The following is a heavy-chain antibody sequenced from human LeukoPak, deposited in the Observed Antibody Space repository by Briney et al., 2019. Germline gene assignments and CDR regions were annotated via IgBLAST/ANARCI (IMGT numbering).Heavy chain of an antibody. CDR1: GFTFSSYS. CDR2: ISSSSSYI. J-gene: IGHJ5*02. CDR3: ATGVCSSTSCAPLWFDP. D-gene: IGHD2-2*01. Sequence: GGSLRLSCAASGFTFSSYSMNWVRQAPGKGLEWVSSISSSSSYIFYADSVKGRFSISRDNAKNSLYLQMNSLRAEDTAVYYCATGVCSSTSCAPLWFDPWGQETLVTVSS. V-gene: IGHV3-21*01.